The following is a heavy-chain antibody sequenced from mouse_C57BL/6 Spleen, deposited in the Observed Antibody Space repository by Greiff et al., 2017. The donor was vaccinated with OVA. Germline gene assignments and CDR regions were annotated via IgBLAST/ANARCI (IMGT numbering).Heavy chain of an antibody. Sequence: VKLVESGPGLVAPSQSLSITCTVSGFSLTSYGVSWVRQPPGKGLEWLGVIWGDGSTTYHSAPISRLSISKDNSKSHVFLKLNSLHTDDTATDCCAKLAYAMDYWGQGTSVTVSS. CDR2: IWGDGST. J-gene: IGHJ4*01. V-gene: IGHV2-3*01. CDR3: AKLAYAMDY. CDR1: GFSLTSYG.